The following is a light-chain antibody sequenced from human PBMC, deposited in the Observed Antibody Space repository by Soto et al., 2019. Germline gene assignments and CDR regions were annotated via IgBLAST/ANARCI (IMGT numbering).Light chain of an antibody. V-gene: IGLV1-40*01. CDR3: QSYYSSRSGYVV. Sequence: QSVLTQPPSVSGAPGQWVTISCTGSSSNIGAGYDVHWYQQVPGTAPKLLIYGNSNRPSGVPDRFSGSKSGTSASLSLTGPQAEDEDDYYCQSYYSSRSGYVVFGGGTKVTVL. CDR1: SSNIGAGYD. CDR2: GNS. J-gene: IGLJ2*01.